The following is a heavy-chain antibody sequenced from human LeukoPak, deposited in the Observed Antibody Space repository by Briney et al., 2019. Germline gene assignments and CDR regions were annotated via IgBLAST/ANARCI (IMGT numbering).Heavy chain of an antibody. CDR2: INYSGST. D-gene: IGHD3-3*01. Sequence: SETLSLTCTVSGGSISSSSYYWGWIRPPPGKGLEWIVSINYSGSTNYNPSRRSRVYIYVYTTRNQLSLKPMSVPDAAPAVYYCARRDTYYDFWSGYGYSCLDPWGQGTLVTVSS. CDR3: ARRDTYYDFWSGYGYSCLDP. J-gene: IGHJ5*02. CDR1: GGSISSSSYY. V-gene: IGHV4-39*01.